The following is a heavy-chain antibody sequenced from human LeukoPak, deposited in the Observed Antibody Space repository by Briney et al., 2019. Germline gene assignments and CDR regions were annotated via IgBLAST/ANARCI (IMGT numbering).Heavy chain of an antibody. CDR2: IYSGGST. Sequence: PGGSLRLSCAASGFTVSSNYMSWVRQAPGKGREWGSGIYSGGSTYYADSVKGRFTVSRDNSKNTLYLQMNSLRAEDTAVYYCARARRDGYPYYFAYWGQGTLVTVSS. D-gene: IGHD5-24*01. CDR1: GFTVSSNY. J-gene: IGHJ4*02. CDR3: ARARRDGYPYYFAY. V-gene: IGHV3-66*01.